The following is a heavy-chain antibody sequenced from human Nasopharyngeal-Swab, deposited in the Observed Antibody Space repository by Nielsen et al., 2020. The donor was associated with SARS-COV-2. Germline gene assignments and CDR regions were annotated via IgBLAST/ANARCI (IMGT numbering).Heavy chain of an antibody. CDR2: ISGAGAST. CDR3: ANGAAAGSFDY. Sequence: GGSLRLSCAASGFTFSAYAMTWVRQAPGKGLEWVSAISGAGASTYYAESVKGRFTISRDNSKNTLYLQMNSLRAEDTAVYYCANGAAAGSFDYWGQGTLVTVSS. V-gene: IGHV3-23*01. CDR1: GFTFSAYA. D-gene: IGHD6-13*01. J-gene: IGHJ4*02.